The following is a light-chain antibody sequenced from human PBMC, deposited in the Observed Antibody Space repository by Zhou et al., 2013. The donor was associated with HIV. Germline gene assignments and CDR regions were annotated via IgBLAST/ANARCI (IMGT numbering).Light chain of an antibody. J-gene: IGKJ1*01. Sequence: DIQMTQSPSSLSASVGDSVTISCRASQTITHFLNWYQQKPGKAPKALIYGASNLISGVPSRFSGSGSGTDFTLTISSLQPEDFATYYCQQSYSTSRGTWTFGQGTKVEIK. CDR1: QTITHF. CDR3: QQSYSTSRGTWT. CDR2: GAS. V-gene: IGKV1-39*01.